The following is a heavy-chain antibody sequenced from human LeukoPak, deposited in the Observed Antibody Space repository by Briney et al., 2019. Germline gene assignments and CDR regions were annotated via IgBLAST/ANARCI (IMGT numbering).Heavy chain of an antibody. CDR2: THYRSKWYY. J-gene: IGHJ3*01. V-gene: IGHV6-1*01. CDR3: ARGFALDF. Sequence: SQTLSLTCDISGDTVSSNSAAWHWIRQSPSRGLEWLGRTHYRSKWYYDYAVSVKSRITISPDTSKNQFSLQLNSVTADDTAVYYCARGFALDFWGQGTMVTVSS. CDR1: GDTVSSNSAA.